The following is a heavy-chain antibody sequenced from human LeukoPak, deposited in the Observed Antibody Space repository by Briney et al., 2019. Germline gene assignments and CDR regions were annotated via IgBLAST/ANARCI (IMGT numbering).Heavy chain of an antibody. V-gene: IGHV1-69*13. J-gene: IGHJ4*02. Sequence: SVKVSCKASGGTFSSYAISWVRQAPGQGLEWMGGIIPIFGTANYAQKFQGRVTITADESTSTAYMELSSLRSEDTAVYYCARAGHSGYDGARFFDYWGQGTLVTVSS. D-gene: IGHD5-12*01. CDR3: ARAGHSGYDGARFFDY. CDR2: IIPIFGTA. CDR1: GGTFSSYA.